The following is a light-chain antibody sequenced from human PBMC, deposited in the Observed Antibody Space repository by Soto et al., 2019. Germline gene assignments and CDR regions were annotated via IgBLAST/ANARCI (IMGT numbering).Light chain of an antibody. CDR1: QSVSRSN. CDR2: GTS. J-gene: IGKJ5*01. V-gene: IGKV3-20*01. CDR3: EQYGSSPPSIT. Sequence: PGEIGTVCCSASQSVSRSNLAWYQHKTGKAPRLLIYGTSNRATGIPDRLTGSGSGKDLTLTISSLETEDFAVYYCEQYGSSPPSITFGQGTRLEIK.